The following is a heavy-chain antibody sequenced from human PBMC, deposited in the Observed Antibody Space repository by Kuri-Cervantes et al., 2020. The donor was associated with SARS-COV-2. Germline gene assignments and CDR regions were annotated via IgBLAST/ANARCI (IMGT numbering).Heavy chain of an antibody. D-gene: IGHD4-17*01. CDR1: GFTFSNAW. V-gene: IGHV3-15*05. Sequence: GESLKISCAASGFTFSNAWMSWVRQAPGKGLEWVGRIKSKTDGGTTDYAAPVKGRFTISRDNAKNRLYLQMNRLRAEDTAVYYCARVGPDGDRPLDYWGQGSLVTVSS. J-gene: IGHJ4*02. CDR2: IKSKTDGGTT. CDR3: ARVGPDGDRPLDY.